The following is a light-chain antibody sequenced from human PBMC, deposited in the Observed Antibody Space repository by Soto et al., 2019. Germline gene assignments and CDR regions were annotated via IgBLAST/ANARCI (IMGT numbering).Light chain of an antibody. CDR3: SSFTGSNNLYV. J-gene: IGLJ1*01. CDR1: SSDIGGYNY. V-gene: IGLV2-8*01. CDR2: EVT. Sequence: QYALTKPPSASGSPGQSVTISCTGTSSDIGGYNYVSWYQQHPGKAPKLMIYEVTKRPAGVPDRFSASRSGNTSSLTVSGLQAEDEADYYCSSFTGSNNLYVFGTGTKV.